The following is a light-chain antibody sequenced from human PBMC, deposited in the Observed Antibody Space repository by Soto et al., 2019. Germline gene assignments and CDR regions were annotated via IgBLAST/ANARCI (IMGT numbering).Light chain of an antibody. CDR2: DVS. J-gene: IGLJ1*01. CDR3: CSYAGSYTFPYV. Sequence: QSALTQPRSVSGSPGQSVTISCTGTSSDVGGYNYVSWYQQHPGKAPKLMIYDVSKRPSGVPDRFSGSKSGNTASLTISGLQAEDEADYYCCSYAGSYTFPYVFGTGNKVTV. V-gene: IGLV2-11*01. CDR1: SSDVGGYNY.